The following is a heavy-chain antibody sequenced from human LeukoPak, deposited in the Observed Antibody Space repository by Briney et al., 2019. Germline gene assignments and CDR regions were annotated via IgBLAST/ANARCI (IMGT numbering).Heavy chain of an antibody. V-gene: IGHV1-46*01. J-gene: IGHJ6*03. D-gene: IGHD3-9*01. CDR2: INPSGGST. CDR1: GYTFTSYY. Sequence: ASVKVSCKASGYTFTSYYMHWVRQAPGQGLAWMGIINPSGGSTSYAQKFQGRVTMTRDMSTSTVYMELSSLRSEDTAVYYCARDPRLGYYYYYMDVWGKGTTVTVSS. CDR3: ARDPRLGYYYYYMDV.